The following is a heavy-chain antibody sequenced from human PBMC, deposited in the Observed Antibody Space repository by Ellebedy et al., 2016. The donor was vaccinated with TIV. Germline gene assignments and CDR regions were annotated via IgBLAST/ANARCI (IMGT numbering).Heavy chain of an antibody. J-gene: IGHJ3*02. D-gene: IGHD5-24*01. CDR2: ICYTGST. Sequence: MPSETLSLTCTVSGGSISSSSYYWGWIRKPPGKGLEWIGNICYTGSTYHNPSLKSRVTISVDTSKNQFSLNLSSVTAADTAVYYCASLEMATILDAFDIWGQGTKVTVSS. CDR3: ASLEMATILDAFDI. CDR1: GGSISSSSYY. V-gene: IGHV4-39*01.